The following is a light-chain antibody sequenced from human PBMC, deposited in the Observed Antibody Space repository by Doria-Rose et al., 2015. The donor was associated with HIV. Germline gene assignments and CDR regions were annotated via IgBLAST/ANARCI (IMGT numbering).Light chain of an antibody. J-gene: IGKJ5*01. V-gene: IGKV3-15*01. CDR1: QSVSTD. CDR3: HQYNNWPT. CDR2: GAS. Sequence: TQSPATLSVSPGDSATLSCRASQSVSTDLAWYQHKPGQAHRLLIWGASTRATGIPARFSGSGSGTEFTLTISSLQSEDFAIYFCHQYNNWPTLGQGTRLDIK.